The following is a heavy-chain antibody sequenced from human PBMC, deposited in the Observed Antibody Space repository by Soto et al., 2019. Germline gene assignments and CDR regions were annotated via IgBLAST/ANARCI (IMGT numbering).Heavy chain of an antibody. V-gene: IGHV1-69*13. D-gene: IGHD2-2*01. J-gene: IGHJ1*01. Sequence: SVKVSCKASGGTFSSYAISWVRQAPGQGLEWMGGIIPIFGTANYAQKFQGRVTITADESTSTAYMELSSLRSEDTAVYYCARAYHLRNPEYFQHWGQGTIVTVYS. CDR1: GGTFSSYA. CDR2: IIPIFGTA. CDR3: ARAYHLRNPEYFQH.